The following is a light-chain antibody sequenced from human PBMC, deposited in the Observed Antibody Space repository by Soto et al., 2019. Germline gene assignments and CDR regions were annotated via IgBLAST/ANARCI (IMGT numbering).Light chain of an antibody. CDR2: DAS. CDR1: QSISSW. V-gene: IGKV1-5*01. Sequence: DIQMTQSPSTLSASVGDRVTITCRASQSISSWLAWYQQKPGKAPKLLIYDASTLEGGAPSRFSGIGSGTEFTLAISGLQPDDFATYYCQHSWTFGQGTKVDNK. J-gene: IGKJ1*01. CDR3: QHSWT.